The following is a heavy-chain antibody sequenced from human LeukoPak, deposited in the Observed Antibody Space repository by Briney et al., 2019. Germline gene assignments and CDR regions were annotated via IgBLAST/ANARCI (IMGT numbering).Heavy chain of an antibody. V-gene: IGHV6-1*01. D-gene: IGHD5-18*01. CDR3: ARDRTAMVHPLYYYYGMDV. CDR1: GDSVSSNSAA. Sequence: SQTLSLTCAISGDSVSSNSAAWNWIRQSPSRGLEWLGRTYYRSKWYNDYAVSVKSRITINPDTSKNQFSLQLNSVTPEDTAVYYCARDRTAMVHPLYYYYGMDVWGQGTTVTVSS. J-gene: IGHJ6*02. CDR2: TYYRSKWYN.